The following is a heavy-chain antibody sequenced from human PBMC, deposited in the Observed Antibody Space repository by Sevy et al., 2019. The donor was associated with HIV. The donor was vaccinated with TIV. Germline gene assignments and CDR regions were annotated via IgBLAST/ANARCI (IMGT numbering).Heavy chain of an antibody. Sequence: ASVKASCKASGYTFTSYGISWVRQAPGQGLEWMGWISAYNGNTNYAQKLQGRVTMTTDTSTSTAYMELRSLRSDDTAVYYCARATMVRGVPFYYYYYMDVWGKGTTVTVSS. J-gene: IGHJ6*03. CDR1: GYTFTSYG. CDR2: ISAYNGNT. D-gene: IGHD3-10*01. CDR3: ARATMVRGVPFYYYYYMDV. V-gene: IGHV1-18*01.